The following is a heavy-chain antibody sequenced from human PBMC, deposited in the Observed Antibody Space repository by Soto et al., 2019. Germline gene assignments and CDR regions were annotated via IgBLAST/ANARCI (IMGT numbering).Heavy chain of an antibody. CDR3: ARLSAPTGSYYTAPFDY. CDR1: GFTVSAYY. J-gene: IGHJ4*02. CDR2: IYSGGTT. V-gene: IGHV3-53*01. Sequence: GGSLRLSCAASGFTVSAYYMIWVRQAPGKGLEWVSVIYSGGTTHYADSFQGRFTISRDSSKNTLYLHMNSLRAEDTAVYYCARLSAPTGSYYTAPFDYWCQGTLVTGS. D-gene: IGHD3-10*01.